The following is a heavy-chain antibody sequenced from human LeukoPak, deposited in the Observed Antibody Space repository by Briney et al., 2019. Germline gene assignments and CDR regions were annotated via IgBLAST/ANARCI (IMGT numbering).Heavy chain of an antibody. D-gene: IGHD5-18*01. CDR3: ARASFNSYGIDGFDH. J-gene: IGHJ4*02. Sequence: SETLSLTCTVSGGSISSYYWDWIRQSPGKGLEWIAYIYKNERVKYNPSLKSRVSTSVDTSKNQFSLRLNSVTAADTAVYFCARASFNSYGIDGFDHWGQGTLVTVSS. V-gene: IGHV4-59*01. CDR2: IYKNERV. CDR1: GGSISSYY.